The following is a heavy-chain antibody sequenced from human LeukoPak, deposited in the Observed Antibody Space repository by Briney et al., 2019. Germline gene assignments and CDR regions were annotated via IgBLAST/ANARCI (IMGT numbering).Heavy chain of an antibody. CDR3: ARVKYNWNDMFEIWFDP. CDR2: MNYNSGNT. D-gene: IGHD1-1*01. CDR1: GYTFTGYY. V-gene: IGHV1-8*02. J-gene: IGHJ5*02. Sequence: GASVKVSCKASGYTFTGYYMHWVRQAPGQGLEWMGWMNYNSGNTGYAQKFQGRVILTRNISISTAYMELSSLRSEDSAVYYCARVKYNWNDMFEIWFDPWGQGTLVTVSS.